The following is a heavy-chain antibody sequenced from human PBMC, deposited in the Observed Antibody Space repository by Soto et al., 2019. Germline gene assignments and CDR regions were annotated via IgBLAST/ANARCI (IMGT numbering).Heavy chain of an antibody. CDR1: GYTFTSYD. J-gene: IGHJ4*02. V-gene: IGHV1-8*01. CDR2: MNPNSGNT. D-gene: IGHD3-9*01. Sequence: ASVKVSCKASGYTFTSYDINWVRQATGQGLEWMGWMNPNSGNTGYAQKFQGRVTMTRNTSISTAYMELSSLRSEDTAVYYCAITNYDILTGYYHLDYWGQGTLVTVSS. CDR3: AITNYDILTGYYHLDY.